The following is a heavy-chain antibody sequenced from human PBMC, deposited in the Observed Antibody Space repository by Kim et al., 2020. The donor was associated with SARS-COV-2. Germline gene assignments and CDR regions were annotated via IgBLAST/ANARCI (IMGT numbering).Heavy chain of an antibody. CDR3: AREVSRSVAGPGDFDY. V-gene: IGHV6-1*01. Sequence: SVKSRITLHPDTSKNQFSLQLNSVTPEDTAVYYCAREVSRSVAGPGDFDYWGQGTLVTVSS. D-gene: IGHD6-19*01. J-gene: IGHJ4*02.